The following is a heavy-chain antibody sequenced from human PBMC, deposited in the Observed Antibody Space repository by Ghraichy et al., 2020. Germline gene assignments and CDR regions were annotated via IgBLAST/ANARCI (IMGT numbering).Heavy chain of an antibody. CDR1: GFTFSSYA. J-gene: IGHJ4*02. CDR3: VKDRDYSSGWVTYFDY. D-gene: IGHD6-19*01. V-gene: IGHV3-64D*06. Sequence: GGSLRLSCSASGFTFSSYAMHWVRQAPGKVLEYVSAISSNGGSTYYADSVKGRFTISRDNSKNTLYLQMSSLRAEDTAVYYCVKDRDYSSGWVTYFDYWGKETLATVS. CDR2: ISSNGGST.